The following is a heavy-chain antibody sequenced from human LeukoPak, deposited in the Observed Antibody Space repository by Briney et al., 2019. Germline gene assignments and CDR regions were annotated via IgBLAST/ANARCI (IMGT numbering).Heavy chain of an antibody. D-gene: IGHD6-19*01. V-gene: IGHV3-7*01. CDR1: GFTFSTYY. J-gene: IGHJ4*02. Sequence: PGRSLRLSCTASGFTFSTYYMAWVRQAPGKGLEWVANIRQDGSGKFYADSVKGRFTISRDNAKNSLFLQMNSLRAEDTAVYFCARWLYNSGWAIDYWGQGTLVTVSS. CDR2: IRQDGSGK. CDR3: ARWLYNSGWAIDY.